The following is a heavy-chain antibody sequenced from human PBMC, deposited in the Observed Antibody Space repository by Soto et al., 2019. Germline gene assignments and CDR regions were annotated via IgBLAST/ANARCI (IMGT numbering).Heavy chain of an antibody. CDR2: IIPIFGTA. J-gene: IGHJ5*02. CDR1: GGTFSSYA. Sequence: GASVKVSCKASGGTFSSYAISWVRQAPGQGLEWMGGIIPIFGTANYAQKFQGRVTITADESTSTAYMELSSLRSEDTAVYYCASRTVLLNFDPWGQGTLVTVSS. D-gene: IGHD3-10*01. V-gene: IGHV1-69*13. CDR3: ASRTVLLNFDP.